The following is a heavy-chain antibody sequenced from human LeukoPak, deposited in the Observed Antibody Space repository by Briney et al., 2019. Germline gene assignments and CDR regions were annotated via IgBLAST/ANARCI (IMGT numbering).Heavy chain of an antibody. V-gene: IGHV4-61*02. CDR3: ARGIGTSYDSSRDAFDI. Sequence: PSQTLSLTCTVSAGSINSGDYYWSWIRQPAGKGLEWIGRIYSPGTNYNYDPSVKSRVTISIDTSKNQFSLKLTSVTAADTAVYYCARGIGTSYDSSRDAFDIWGQGTMLTVSS. D-gene: IGHD3-22*01. J-gene: IGHJ3*02. CDR1: AGSINSGDYY. CDR2: IYSPGT.